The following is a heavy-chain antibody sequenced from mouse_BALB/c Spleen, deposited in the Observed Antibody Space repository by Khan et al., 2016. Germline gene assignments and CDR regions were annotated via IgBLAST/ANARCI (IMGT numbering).Heavy chain of an antibody. V-gene: IGHV1S135*01. CDR3: TSGLLWYAMDY. J-gene: IGHJ4*01. Sequence: VQLKQSGPELVKPGASVKVSCKASGYAFTSYNIYWVKQSLGKSLEWFVYINHYNGNTIYCPNLKGKATLTVDNSYSTVYLHLSSLTTEDSAVYYCTSGLLWYAMDYWGQGTSVTVSS. CDR1: GYAFTSYN. D-gene: IGHD2-1*01. CDR2: INHYNGNT.